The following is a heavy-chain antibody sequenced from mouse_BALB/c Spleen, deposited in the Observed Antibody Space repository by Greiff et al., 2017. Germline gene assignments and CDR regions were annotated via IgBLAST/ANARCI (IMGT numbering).Heavy chain of an antibody. CDR1: GFSLTSYG. CDR2: IWAGGST. D-gene: IGHD3-2*02. Sequence: VHLVESGPGLVAPSQSLSITCTVSGFSLTSYGVHWVRQPPGKGLEWLGVIWAGGSTNYNSALMSRLSISKDNSKSQVFLKMNSLQTDDTAMYYCARDRGYAHFDYWGQGTTLTVSS. V-gene: IGHV2-9*02. CDR3: ARDRGYAHFDY. J-gene: IGHJ2*01.